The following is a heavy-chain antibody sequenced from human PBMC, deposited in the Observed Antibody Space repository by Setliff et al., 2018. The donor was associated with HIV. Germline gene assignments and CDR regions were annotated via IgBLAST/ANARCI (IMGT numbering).Heavy chain of an antibody. CDR1: GYTFTSSG. D-gene: IGHD6-19*01. CDR2: IGTYNGDT. Sequence: ASVKVSCKASGYTFTSSGITWVRQAPGQGLEWMGWIGTYNGDTNYAQKFQGRVTMTTDTSTSTAYMELRSLISEDTAVYYCARGGSQWLVPDYWGQGTLVTVSS. V-gene: IGHV1-18*01. CDR3: ARGGSQWLVPDY. J-gene: IGHJ4*02.